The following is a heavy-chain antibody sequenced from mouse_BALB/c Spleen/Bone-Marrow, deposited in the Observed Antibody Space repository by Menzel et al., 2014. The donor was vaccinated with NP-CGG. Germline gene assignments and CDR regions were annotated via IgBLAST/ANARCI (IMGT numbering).Heavy chain of an antibody. CDR3: ARREYGNGGFAY. J-gene: IGHJ3*01. D-gene: IGHD2-10*02. V-gene: IGHV1-77*01. CDR1: GYTFTDYY. CDR2: IYPGSGNT. Sequence: VQLQQSGAELARPGASVKLSCKASGYTFTDYYINWVKQRTGQGLEWIGEIYPGSGNTYYNEKFKGKATLTADKSSSTAYVQLSSLTSEDSAVYFCARREYGNGGFAYWGQGTLVTVSA.